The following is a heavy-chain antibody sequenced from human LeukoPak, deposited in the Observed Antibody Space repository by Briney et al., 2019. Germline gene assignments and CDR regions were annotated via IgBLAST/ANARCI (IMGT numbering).Heavy chain of an antibody. CDR1: GGSISNYY. CDR2: IYCCGST. J-gene: IGHJ5*02. CDR3: ARDPYGSGSNNWFAP. D-gene: IGHD3-10*01. Sequence: SETLSLTCTVSGGSISNYYWIWIRQPPGKELAGFGYIYCCGSTNYTPAFKCRVTISVDTSNNQFSLKLSSVTAADPAVYYCARDPYGSGSNNWFAPWGQGTLVTVSS. V-gene: IGHV4-59*01.